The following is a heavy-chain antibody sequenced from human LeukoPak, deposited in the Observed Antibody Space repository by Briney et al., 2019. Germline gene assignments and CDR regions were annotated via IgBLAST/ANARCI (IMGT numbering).Heavy chain of an antibody. CDR1: GGSISSSSYY. V-gene: IGHV4-39*07. CDR3: ARAAGDCSGGSCYDWFDP. J-gene: IGHJ5*02. Sequence: PSETLSLTCTVSGGSISSSSYYWGWIRQPPGEGLEWIGSIYYSGSTYYNPSLKSRVTISVDTSKNQFSLKLSSVTAADTAVYYCARAAGDCSGGSCYDWFDPWGQGTLVTVSS. CDR2: IYYSGST. D-gene: IGHD2-15*01.